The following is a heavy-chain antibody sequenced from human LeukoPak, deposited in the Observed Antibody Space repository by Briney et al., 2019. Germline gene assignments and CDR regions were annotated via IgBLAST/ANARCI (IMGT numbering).Heavy chain of an antibody. V-gene: IGHV4-59*01. D-gene: IGHD3-22*01. CDR2: VSYTGRT. CDR1: GGSISSNY. Sequence: SETLSLTCSVSGGSISSNYWTWIRQSPGKGLEYIGHVSYTGRTRYNPSLQRRLTISLGTSNNHFSLQLTSVSAADTAVYYCARLLDYDNSGAPDIFDIWGQGTMVTVSS. CDR3: ARLLDYDNSGAPDIFDI. J-gene: IGHJ3*02.